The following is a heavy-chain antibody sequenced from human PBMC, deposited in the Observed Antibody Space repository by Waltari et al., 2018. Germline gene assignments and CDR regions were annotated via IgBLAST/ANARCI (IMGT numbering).Heavy chain of an antibody. CDR2: ISSSSSYI. V-gene: IGHV3-21*01. J-gene: IGHJ4*02. Sequence: EVQLVESGGGLVKPGGSLRLSCAASGFTFSSYSMHWVRQAPGMGLECGSSISSSSSYIYYADSVKGRFTISSDNAKSSLYLQMNSLRAEDTAVYYCASQRANWGRFDYWGQGTLVTVSS. CDR3: ASQRANWGRFDY. CDR1: GFTFSSYS. D-gene: IGHD7-27*01.